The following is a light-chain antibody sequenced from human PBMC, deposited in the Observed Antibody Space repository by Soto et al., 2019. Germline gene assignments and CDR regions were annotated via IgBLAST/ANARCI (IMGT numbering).Light chain of an antibody. Sequence: IVLRQSPATLSVSPGEGVSLSCRGSPSVRSHLAWYQQRPGQPPRLLIYGPSTRATGIPARFSGSGFGTEFTLTISSLQSEDFAGYYCQQYKNWPLFGQGTKVDIK. CDR1: PSVRSH. CDR2: GPS. V-gene: IGKV3-15*01. J-gene: IGKJ1*01. CDR3: QQYKNWPL.